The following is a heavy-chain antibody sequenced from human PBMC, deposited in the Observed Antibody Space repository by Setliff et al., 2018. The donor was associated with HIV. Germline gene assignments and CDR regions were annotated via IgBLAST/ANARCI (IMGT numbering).Heavy chain of an antibody. D-gene: IGHD1-7*01. Sequence: KLPETLSLTCSVSGASISSYYWSWIRQPPGKGLEWIGEINLSRSTDYNPPLKSRVTISVDPSKNQFTLKLSSVTATDTAMYYCASANWNYLGYWLDPWGQGTLVTVSS. V-gene: IGHV4-34*01. J-gene: IGHJ5*02. CDR3: ASANWNYLGYWLDP. CDR1: GASISSYY. CDR2: INLSRST.